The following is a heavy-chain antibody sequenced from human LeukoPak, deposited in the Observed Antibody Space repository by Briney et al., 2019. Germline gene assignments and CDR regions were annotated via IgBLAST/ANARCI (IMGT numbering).Heavy chain of an antibody. CDR2: ISTGGRVT. Sequence: GGSLRLSCAASGFTFSSYAMSWVRQAPGKGLEWVSVISTGGRVTHYADSVKGRFTISRDDSKNTLYLQMNSLRAEDTAVYYCAKDWDSSSWAYYFDYWGQGTLVTVSS. CDR1: GFTFSSYA. V-gene: IGHV3-23*01. D-gene: IGHD6-13*01. CDR3: AKDWDSSSWAYYFDY. J-gene: IGHJ4*02.